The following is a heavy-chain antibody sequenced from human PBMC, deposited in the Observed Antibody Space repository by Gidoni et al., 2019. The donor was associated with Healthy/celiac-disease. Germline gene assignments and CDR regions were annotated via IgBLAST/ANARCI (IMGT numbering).Heavy chain of an antibody. CDR1: GFTFSSYA. V-gene: IGHV3-30*18. D-gene: IGHD3-22*01. Sequence: QVQLVESGGGVVQPGRSLRLPCAAPGFTFSSYAMHWVRQAPGKGLEWVAVIAYDGRNKYCADSVKGGFTISRDNSKNALYLQMNSRRAEDTAVYYCAKASGGWGYYDSSGYDPSDYWGQGTLVTVSS. J-gene: IGHJ4*02. CDR3: AKASGGWGYYDSSGYDPSDY. CDR2: IAYDGRNK.